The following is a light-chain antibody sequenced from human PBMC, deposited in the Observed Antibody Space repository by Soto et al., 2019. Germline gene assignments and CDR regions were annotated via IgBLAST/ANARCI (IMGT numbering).Light chain of an antibody. Sequence: EIVLIQSPATLSLSPGERATLSFTSSQSVSSSVAWYQQNPGQAPRVLIFHASNRATCIPVRFSGSGSGTDFTLTISRLEPADFTVYYCQHHSNWSLTFGAGTRVQTK. CDR1: QSVSSS. CDR3: QHHSNWSLT. V-gene: IGKV3-11*01. CDR2: HAS. J-gene: IGKJ4*01.